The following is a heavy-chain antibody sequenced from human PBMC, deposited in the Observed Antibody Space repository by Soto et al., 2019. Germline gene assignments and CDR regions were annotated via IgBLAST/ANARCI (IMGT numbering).Heavy chain of an antibody. CDR2: ISGSGFKK. Sequence: GGSLRLSCAASGFIFENFGMSWVRQAPGKGLEWISSISGSGFKKYYADSVKGRFTISRDNSKNTLYLQMNSLRAEDTAVYYCARGGYSSGGGVGAFDIWGQGTMVTVSS. J-gene: IGHJ3*02. D-gene: IGHD6-19*01. CDR1: GFIFENFG. V-gene: IGHV3-23*01. CDR3: ARGGYSSGGGVGAFDI.